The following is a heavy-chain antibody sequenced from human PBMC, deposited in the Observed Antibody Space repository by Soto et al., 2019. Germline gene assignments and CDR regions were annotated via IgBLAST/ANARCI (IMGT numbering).Heavy chain of an antibody. J-gene: IGHJ4*02. CDR2: ISAYNGNT. V-gene: IGHV1-18*04. CDR3: ARDGYSSSCERGTGFDY. D-gene: IGHD6-13*01. CDR1: GYTFTSYG. Sequence: GASVKVSCKVSGYTFTSYGISWVRQAPGQGLEWMGRISAYNGNTNYAQKLQGRVTMTTDTSTSTAYMELRSLRSDDTAVYYCARDGYSSSCERGTGFDYWGQGTPITVSS.